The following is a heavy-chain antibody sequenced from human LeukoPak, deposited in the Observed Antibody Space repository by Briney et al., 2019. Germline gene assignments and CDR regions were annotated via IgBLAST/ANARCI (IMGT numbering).Heavy chain of an antibody. V-gene: IGHV5-51*01. Sequence: GESLKISCKASGYSSTSYWICWVRQMPGKGLEWMGIIYPGDSGTSYSPSFQSQVTISADKSISTAYLQWSSLKASATAMYYCARPKAGYSSSWNAFDIWGQGTMVTVSS. CDR3: ARPKAGYSSSWNAFDI. J-gene: IGHJ3*02. D-gene: IGHD6-13*01. CDR1: GYSSTSYW. CDR2: IYPGDSGT.